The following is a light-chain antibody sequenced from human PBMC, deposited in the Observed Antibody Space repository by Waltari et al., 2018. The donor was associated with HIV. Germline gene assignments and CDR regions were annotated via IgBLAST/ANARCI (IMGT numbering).Light chain of an antibody. J-gene: IGLJ1*01. Sequence: QSALPQPASVAGTPGPSITILCPGTSQALCRYNHFPWYQQHPGKSPKLMIYEVSNRPSGVSNRFSGSKSGNTASLTISGLQAEDEADYYCSSYTSSSTLNVFGTGTKVTVL. CDR2: EVS. CDR1: SQALCRYNH. CDR3: SSYTSSSTLNV. V-gene: IGLV2-14*01.